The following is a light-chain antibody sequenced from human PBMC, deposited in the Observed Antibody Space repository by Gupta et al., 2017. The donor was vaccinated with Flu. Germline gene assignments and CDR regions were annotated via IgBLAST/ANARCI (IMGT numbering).Light chain of an antibody. Sequence: QSVLTQPPSPSGTPGQRVTISCSRSSSNIGRNTVNWYQQLPGAAPKLLIYYNNQRPSGVPDRFSGSKSGTSASLAISGLQSEDEADYYCSAWDDSPSGRWVFGGGTKVTVL. J-gene: IGLJ3*02. CDR2: YNN. CDR3: SAWDDSPSGRWV. V-gene: IGLV1-44*01. CDR1: SSNIGRNT.